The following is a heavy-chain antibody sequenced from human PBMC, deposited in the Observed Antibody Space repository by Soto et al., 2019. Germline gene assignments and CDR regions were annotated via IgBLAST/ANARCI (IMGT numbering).Heavy chain of an antibody. Sequence: QLQLQESGPGLVKPSETLSLTCADSGGSITTDHYYWGWIRQPPGKGLEWIGTIFYSGNAYYNPSLNSRVTISVDTSKNHFSLKLSSVTAADTAVYYCARLGEYSSSPLPLDYWGQGTLVTVSS. CDR1: GGSITTDHYY. CDR2: IFYSGNA. CDR3: ARLGEYSSSPLPLDY. J-gene: IGHJ4*02. V-gene: IGHV4-39*02. D-gene: IGHD6-6*01.